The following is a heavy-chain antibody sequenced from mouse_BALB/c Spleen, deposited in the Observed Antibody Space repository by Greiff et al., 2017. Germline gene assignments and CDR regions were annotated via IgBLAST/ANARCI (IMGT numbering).Heavy chain of an antibody. CDR3: ARGGASGYGY. D-gene: IGHD3-1*01. Sequence: EVKLMESGPGLVKPSQSLSLTCTVTGYSITSDYAWNWIRQFPGNKLEWMGYISYSGSTSYNPSLKSRISITRDTSKNQFFLQLNSVTTEDTATYYCARGGASGYGYWGQGTTLTVSS. V-gene: IGHV3-2*02. CDR2: ISYSGST. CDR1: GYSITSDYA. J-gene: IGHJ2*01.